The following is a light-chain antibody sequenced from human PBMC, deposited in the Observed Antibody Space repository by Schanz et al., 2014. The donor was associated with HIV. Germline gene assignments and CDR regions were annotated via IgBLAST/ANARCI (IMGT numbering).Light chain of an antibody. V-gene: IGLV2-18*02. J-gene: IGLJ2*01. CDR3: SSYTSSNTLL. Sequence: QSALIQPPSVSGSPGQSVTISCTGTSSDVGSYDYVSWYQQHPGTVPKPMIYNVNTQPSRVPDRFSGSKSGNTASLTISGLQAEDEADYYCSSYTSSNTLLFGGGTKVTVL. CDR1: SSDVGSYDY. CDR2: NVN.